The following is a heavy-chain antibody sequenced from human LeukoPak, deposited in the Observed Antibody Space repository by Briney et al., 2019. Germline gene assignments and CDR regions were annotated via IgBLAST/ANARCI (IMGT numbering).Heavy chain of an antibody. Sequence: GGSLRLSCAASGFTFSSYWMAWVPQAPGKALEWVANIKEDGSDKYYVDSVKGRFTISRDNARNSLYLQMNSLRAEDTAVYYCARDKGYNCFDSWGQGTLVTVSS. J-gene: IGHJ5*01. V-gene: IGHV3-7*04. CDR1: GFTFSSYW. CDR2: IKEDGSDK. CDR3: ARDKGYNCFDS.